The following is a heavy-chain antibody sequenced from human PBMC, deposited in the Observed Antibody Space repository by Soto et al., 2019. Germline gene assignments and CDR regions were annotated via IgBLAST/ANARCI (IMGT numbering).Heavy chain of an antibody. V-gene: IGHV4-4*02. Sequence: SETLSLTCAVYGGSISSNKWWSWVRQPPGKGLEWIGEIYHSGSTNYNPSLKSRVTISLDKSKNQFSLKLTSVTAADSAVYYCARDDHIVVVPTSLGAVDVWGQGTTVTVSS. CDR2: IYHSGST. CDR3: ARDDHIVVVPTSLGAVDV. D-gene: IGHD2-2*01. CDR1: GGSISSNKW. J-gene: IGHJ6*02.